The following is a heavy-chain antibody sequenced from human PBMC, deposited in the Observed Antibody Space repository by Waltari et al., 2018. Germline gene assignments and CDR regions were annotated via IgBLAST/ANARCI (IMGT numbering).Heavy chain of an antibody. CDR3: ARMPTYYYDSSGYFGFDY. D-gene: IGHD3-22*01. CDR1: GGSFSGYY. V-gene: IGHV4-34*01. CDR2: INHSGST. J-gene: IGHJ4*02. Sequence: QVQLQQWGAGLLKPSETLSLTCAVYGGSFSGYYWSWIRQPPGKGLEWIGEINHSGSTTYNPSLKSRVTISVDTSKNQFSLKLSSVTAADTAVYYCARMPTYYYDSSGYFGFDYWGQGTLVTVSS.